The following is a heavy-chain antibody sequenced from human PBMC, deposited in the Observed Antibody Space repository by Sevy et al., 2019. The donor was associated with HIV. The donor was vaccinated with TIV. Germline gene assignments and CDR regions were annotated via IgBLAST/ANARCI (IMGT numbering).Heavy chain of an antibody. D-gene: IGHD1-20*01. J-gene: IGHJ3*02. CDR3: ARGGRRIDVYNRKDAFDI. CDR2: ISSSGSSM. Sequence: GGSLRLSCAASGFTFSSYEMNWVRQAPGKGLEWLSHISSSGSSMYYADSVKGRFTISRDNAKNSLYLQMNSLRAEDTAVYYCARGGRRIDVYNRKDAFDIWGLGTMVTVSS. CDR1: GFTFSSYE. V-gene: IGHV3-48*03.